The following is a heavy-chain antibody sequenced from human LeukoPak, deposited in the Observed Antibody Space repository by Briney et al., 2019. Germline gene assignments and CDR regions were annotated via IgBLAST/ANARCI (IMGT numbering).Heavy chain of an antibody. V-gene: IGHV3-66*01. J-gene: IGHJ4*02. D-gene: IGHD6-13*01. CDR1: GFTVSSNY. Sequence: GGSLRLSCAASGFTVSSNYMSWVRQAPGKGLEWVSVIYSGGSTYYADSVKGRFTISRDNSKNTLYLQMNSLRAEDTAVYYCARKGGSSWYGFDYWGQGTLVTVSS. CDR3: ARKGGSSWYGFDY. CDR2: IYSGGST.